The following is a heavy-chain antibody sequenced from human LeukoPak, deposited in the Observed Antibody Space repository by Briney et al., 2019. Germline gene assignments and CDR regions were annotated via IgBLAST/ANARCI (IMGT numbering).Heavy chain of an antibody. CDR3: ARDGHSGWIDDAFDI. CDR2: ISAYNGNT. J-gene: IGHJ3*02. Sequence: VASVKVSCKASGYTFTSYGISWVRQAPGQGLEWMGWISAYNGNTNYAQKLQGRVTMTTDTSTSTAYMELRSLRSDDTAVYYCARDGHSGWIDDAFDIWGQGTMVTVSS. CDR1: GYTFTSYG. D-gene: IGHD5-12*01. V-gene: IGHV1-18*01.